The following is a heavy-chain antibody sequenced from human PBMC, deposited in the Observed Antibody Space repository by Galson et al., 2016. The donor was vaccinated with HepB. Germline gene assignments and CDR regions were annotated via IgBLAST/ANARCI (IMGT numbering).Heavy chain of an antibody. V-gene: IGHV6-1*01. J-gene: IGHJ4*02. CDR2: TYCRSKCYN. CDR1: GDSVSSNSAA. CDR3: ARESSLYTGYTSGGRNDF. D-gene: IGHD6-19*01. Sequence: CAISGDSVSSNSAAWNWIRQPPSRGLEWLGRTYCRSKCYNDYAVSVKTRITINPDTAKNQFSLQLKSVTPEDTAVYYCARESSLYTGYTSGGRNDFWGQGTLVTVSS.